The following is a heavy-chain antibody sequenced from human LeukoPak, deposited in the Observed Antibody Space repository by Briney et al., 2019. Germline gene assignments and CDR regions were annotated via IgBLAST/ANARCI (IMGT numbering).Heavy chain of an antibody. CDR1: GFTFSNFG. D-gene: IGHD3-3*01. J-gene: IGHJ4*02. Sequence: PGGSLRLSCAASGFTFSNFGMHWVRQAPGKGLEWVAFIRYDGSNKYYADSVKGRFTISRDNSKNTLYLQINSLRAEDTAVYYCARDPDFWSGYYKGGLDYWGQGTLVTVSS. CDR2: IRYDGSNK. CDR3: ARDPDFWSGYYKGGLDY. V-gene: IGHV3-30*02.